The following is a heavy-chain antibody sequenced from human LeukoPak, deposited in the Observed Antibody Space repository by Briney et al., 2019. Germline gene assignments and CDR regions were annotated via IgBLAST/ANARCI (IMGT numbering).Heavy chain of an antibody. J-gene: IGHJ5*02. CDR2: IYYSGST. CDR1: GGSVSSGSYY. Sequence: PSETLSLTCTVSGGSVSSGSYYWSWIRQPPGKGLEWIGYIYYSGSTNYNPSLKSRVTISVDTSKNQFSLKLSSVTAADTAVYYCARDIDGSGRIWFDPWGQGTLVTVSS. CDR3: ARDIDGSGRIWFDP. V-gene: IGHV4-61*01. D-gene: IGHD3-10*01.